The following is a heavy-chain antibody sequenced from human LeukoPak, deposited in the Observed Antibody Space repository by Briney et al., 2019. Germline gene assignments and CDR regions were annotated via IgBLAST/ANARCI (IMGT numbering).Heavy chain of an antibody. CDR2: IKQDGSEK. J-gene: IGHJ6*03. V-gene: IGHV3-7*01. CDR1: GFTFSSYW. CDR3: AREKYYDILTGYSYYYYMDV. Sequence: GGSLRPSCAASGFTFSSYWMSWVRQAPGKGLEWVANIKQDGSEKNYVDSVKGRFTISRDNAKNSLYLQMNSLRAEDTAVYYCAREKYYDILTGYSYYYYMDVWGKGTTVTVSS. D-gene: IGHD3-9*01.